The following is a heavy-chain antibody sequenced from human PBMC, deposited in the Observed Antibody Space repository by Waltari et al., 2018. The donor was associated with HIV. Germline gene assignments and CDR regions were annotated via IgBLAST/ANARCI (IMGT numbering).Heavy chain of an antibody. CDR1: GYDFTTYW. CDR3: ARRGNNYGDAFDI. Sequence: EVQLVQSGAEVKKPGESLKISCKASGYDFTTYWIGWVRQMPGKGLECMGLIYPSDSDTKYSPSFQGQVTRSADKSINTAYLHWSSLKAPDTAIYYCARRGNNYGDAFDIWGQGTMVNVS. V-gene: IGHV5-51*03. J-gene: IGHJ3*02. D-gene: IGHD4-17*01. CDR2: IYPSDSDT.